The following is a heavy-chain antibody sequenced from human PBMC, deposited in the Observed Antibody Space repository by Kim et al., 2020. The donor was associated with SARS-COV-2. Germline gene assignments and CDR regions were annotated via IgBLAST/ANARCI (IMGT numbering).Heavy chain of an antibody. CDR1: GFTFSQHD. CDR3: ARDGRGRHCDSTTCYPYFDS. J-gene: IGHJ4*02. CDR2: VSVSVSIT. V-gene: IGHV3-23*01. D-gene: IGHD2-2*01. Sequence: GGSLRLSCVASGFTFSQHDMSWVRQAPGKGLEWVSIVSVSVSITDYAGSVKGRCTISRDNSKSTLYLQLNSLRVEDTAVHYCARDGRGRHCDSTTCYPYFDSWGQGTPVTVSS.